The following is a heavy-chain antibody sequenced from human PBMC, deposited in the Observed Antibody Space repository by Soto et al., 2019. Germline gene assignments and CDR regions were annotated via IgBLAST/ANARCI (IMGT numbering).Heavy chain of an antibody. CDR2: ISAYNGNT. V-gene: IGHV1-18*01. D-gene: IGHD2-2*01. CDR3: AREPPNVYCSSTSCSDAFDI. Sequence: QVQLVQSGAEVKKPGASVKVSCKASGYTFTSYGISWVRQAPGQGLEWMGWISAYNGNTNYAQKLQGRVTMTTDTSTSTAYMELRSLRSDDTAVYYCAREPPNVYCSSTSCSDAFDIWGQGTMVTVSS. J-gene: IGHJ3*02. CDR1: GYTFTSYG.